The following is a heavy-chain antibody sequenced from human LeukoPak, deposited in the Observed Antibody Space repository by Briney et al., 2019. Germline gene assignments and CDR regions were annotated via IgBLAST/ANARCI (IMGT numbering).Heavy chain of an antibody. J-gene: IGHJ6*03. CDR1: AFTFSRYA. CDR3: ARDQGSELLWFGELATLGNYMDV. Sequence: GGSLRLSCAASAFTFSRYAMHWVRQAPGKGLECVTLISYDGSHKDYADSVKGRFTISRDNSKNTLYLQMNSLRAEDTAVYYCARDQGSELLWFGELATLGNYMDVWGKGTTVTISS. V-gene: IGHV3-30*04. D-gene: IGHD3-10*01. CDR2: ISYDGSHK.